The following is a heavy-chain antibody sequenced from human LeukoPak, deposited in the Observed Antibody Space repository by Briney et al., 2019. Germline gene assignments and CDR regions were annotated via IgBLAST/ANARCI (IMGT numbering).Heavy chain of an antibody. D-gene: IGHD3-22*01. CDR2: IYYSGST. Sequence: SETLSLTCTVSGGSISSSSYYWGWIRQPPGKGLEWIGSIYYSGSTYYNPSLKSRVTISVDTSKSQFSLKLSSVTAADTAVYYCARIPYYYDSSGYFYYYYYMDVWGKGTTVTVSS. CDR3: ARIPYYYDSSGYFYYYYYMDV. V-gene: IGHV4-39*07. CDR1: GGSISSSSYY. J-gene: IGHJ6*03.